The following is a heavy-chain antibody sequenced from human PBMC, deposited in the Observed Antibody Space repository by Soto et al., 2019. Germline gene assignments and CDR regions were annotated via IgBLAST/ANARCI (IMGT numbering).Heavy chain of an antibody. D-gene: IGHD3-10*01. Sequence: SETLSLTCAVYGGSFSGYYWSWIRQPPGKGLEWIGEINHSGSTNYNPSLKSRVTISVDTSKNQFSLKLSSVTAADTAVYYCAWFGELSFAADVWGQGTTVTVSS. V-gene: IGHV4-34*01. CDR2: INHSGST. J-gene: IGHJ6*02. CDR1: GGSFSGYY. CDR3: AWFGELSFAADV.